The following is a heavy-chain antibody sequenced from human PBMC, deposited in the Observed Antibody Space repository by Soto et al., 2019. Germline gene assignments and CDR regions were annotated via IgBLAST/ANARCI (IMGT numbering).Heavy chain of an antibody. CDR3: ARDRCSSTSCARGYWDFDL. D-gene: IGHD2-2*01. Sequence: VQLVQSGAEVKKPGSSVKVSCKASRGTFSSYTITWVRQAPGQGLEWMGRIIPVLGLPNYAQKFQGRVTITADKSTSPAYMELSSLRSEDTAVYYCARDRCSSTSCARGYWDFDLWGRGTLVTGSS. CDR1: RGTFSSYT. J-gene: IGHJ2*01. CDR2: IIPVLGLP. V-gene: IGHV1-69*08.